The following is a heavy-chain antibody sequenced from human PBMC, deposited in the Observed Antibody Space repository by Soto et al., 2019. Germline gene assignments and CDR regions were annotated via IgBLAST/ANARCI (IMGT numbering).Heavy chain of an antibody. D-gene: IGHD6-19*01. CDR3: ARETGYSSGWRQDY. V-gene: IGHV3-74*01. Sequence: GGSLRPSCAASGFTFSSYWMHWVRQAPGKGLVWVSRINSDGSSISYADSVKGRFTISRDNAKNTLYLQMNSLRVEDTAVYYCARETGYSSGWRQDYWGQGTLVTVSS. CDR2: INSDGSSI. CDR1: GFTFSSYW. J-gene: IGHJ4*02.